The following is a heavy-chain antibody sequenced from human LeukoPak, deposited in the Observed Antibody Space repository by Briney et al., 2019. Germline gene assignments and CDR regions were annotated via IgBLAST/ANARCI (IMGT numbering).Heavy chain of an antibody. CDR2: ISWNSGTT. J-gene: IGHJ5*02. V-gene: IGHV3-9*01. CDR1: GFTFDDYA. Sequence: GGSLRLSCTASGFTFDDYAMHWVRQAPGKGLEWVSGISWNSGTTGYVDSVKGRFTISRDNAKNSLYLQMNSLRVEDTALYYCAKDTSRYDRNGAGWFDPWGQGTLVTVSS. D-gene: IGHD3-22*01. CDR3: AKDTSRYDRNGAGWFDP.